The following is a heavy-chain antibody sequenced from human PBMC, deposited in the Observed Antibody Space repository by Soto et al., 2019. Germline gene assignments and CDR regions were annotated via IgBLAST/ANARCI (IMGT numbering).Heavy chain of an antibody. CDR2: IVVGSGNT. CDR3: AAMYDSSGYYPDDAFDI. V-gene: IGHV1-58*01. CDR1: GFTFTSSA. D-gene: IGHD3-22*01. Sequence: SLKVSCKATGFTFTSSAVQWVRQARGQRLEWIGWIVVGSGNTNYAQKFRERVTITRDMSTSTAYMELSSLRSEDTAVYYCAAMYDSSGYYPDDAFDIWGQGTMVTVSS. J-gene: IGHJ3*02.